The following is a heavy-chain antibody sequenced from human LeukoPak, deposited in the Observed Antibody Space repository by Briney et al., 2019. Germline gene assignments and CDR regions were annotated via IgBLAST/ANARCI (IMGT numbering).Heavy chain of an antibody. CDR2: IYYSGST. Sequence: SETLSLTCTVSGGSISSYYWSWIRQAPGKGLEWIGYIYYSGSTNYNPSLKSRVTISVDTSKNQFSLKLRSVTAADTAVYYCARDRIYEVYFDYWGQGTLVTVSS. D-gene: IGHD5/OR15-5a*01. CDR3: ARDRIYEVYFDY. V-gene: IGHV4-59*12. J-gene: IGHJ4*02. CDR1: GGSISSYY.